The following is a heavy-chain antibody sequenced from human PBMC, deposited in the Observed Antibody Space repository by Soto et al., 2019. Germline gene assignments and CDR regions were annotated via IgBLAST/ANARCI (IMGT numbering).Heavy chain of an antibody. Sequence: QVQLVESGGGVVQPGRSLRLSCAASGFTFSSYGMHWVRQAPGKGLEWVAVISYDGSNKYYADYVKGRFTISRDNSKNTLYLQMNSLRAEDTAVYYCAKEGGSYSDIYYYYGMDVWGQGTTVTVSS. D-gene: IGHD1-26*01. V-gene: IGHV3-30*18. CDR3: AKEGGSYSDIYYYYGMDV. CDR1: GFTFSSYG. CDR2: ISYDGSNK. J-gene: IGHJ6*02.